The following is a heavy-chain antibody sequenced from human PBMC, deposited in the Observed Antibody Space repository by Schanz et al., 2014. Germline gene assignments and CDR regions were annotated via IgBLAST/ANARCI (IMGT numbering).Heavy chain of an antibody. V-gene: IGHV3-23*04. CDR3: AKGRFGELSAFDI. Sequence: EVQLVESGGGLVEPGGSLRLSCATSGFSLDIFAVSWVRQVPGKGLEWVSAILGLARTTYYADSVKGRFTISRDNSKNRLYLQMNSLRAEDTAVYYCAKGRFGELSAFDIWGQGTMVTVSS. CDR2: ILGLARTT. D-gene: IGHD3-10*01. J-gene: IGHJ3*02. CDR1: GFSLDIFA.